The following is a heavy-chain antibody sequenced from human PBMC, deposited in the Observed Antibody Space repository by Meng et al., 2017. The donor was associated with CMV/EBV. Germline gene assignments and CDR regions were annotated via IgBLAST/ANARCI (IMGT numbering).Heavy chain of an antibody. CDR1: GGSISSSSYY. CDR3: AREGNYYGSGSYYAY. CDR2: IYYSGST. V-gene: IGHV4-39*07. Sequence: LEAQDAGPGPGKPSETLSLTCTVSGGSISSSSYYWGWIRQPPGKGLEWIGSIYYSGSTYYNPSLKSRVTISVDTSKNQFSLKLSSVTAADTAVYYCAREGNYYGSGSYYAYWGQGTLVTVSS. J-gene: IGHJ4*02. D-gene: IGHD3-10*01.